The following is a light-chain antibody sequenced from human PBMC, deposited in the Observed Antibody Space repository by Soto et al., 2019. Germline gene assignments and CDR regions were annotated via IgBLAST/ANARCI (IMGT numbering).Light chain of an antibody. V-gene: IGKV1-5*03. J-gene: IGKJ1*01. Sequence: DIQMTQSPSTLSASVGDRVTITCRASQSISNLLAWYQQKPGKAPYLLIYTASSLESGVPSRFSGSASGTEFTLTISSLQPDDFASYYCHQYYSYPWTFGQGTKVEIK. CDR2: TAS. CDR1: QSISNL. CDR3: HQYYSYPWT.